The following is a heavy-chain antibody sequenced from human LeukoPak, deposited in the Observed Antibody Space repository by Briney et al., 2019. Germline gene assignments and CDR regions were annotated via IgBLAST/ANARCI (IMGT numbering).Heavy chain of an antibody. CDR2: IYYSGGT. J-gene: IGHJ4*02. Sequence: SETLSLTCTVSGGSISSRNYYWGWIRQPPGKGLEWIETIYYSGGTYYNPALKSRVTMSVDMSKDQFSLKLSSVTAADTAVYYCARMFYDILTFDYWGQGALVTVSS. V-gene: IGHV4-39*07. D-gene: IGHD3-9*01. CDR1: GGSISSRNYY. CDR3: ARMFYDILTFDY.